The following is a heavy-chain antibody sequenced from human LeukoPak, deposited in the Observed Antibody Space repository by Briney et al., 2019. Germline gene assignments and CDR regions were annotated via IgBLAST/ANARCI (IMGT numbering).Heavy chain of an antibody. V-gene: IGHV4-38-2*01. CDR1: GYSISSGYY. D-gene: IGHD5-24*01. Sequence: SETLSHTCAVSGYSISSGYYWGWIRQPPGKGLEWIGSIYHSGSTYYNPSLKSRVTISVDTSKNQFSLKLSSVTAADTAVYYCARLGMVGWLHRPFDYWGQGTLVTVSS. J-gene: IGHJ4*02. CDR3: ARLGMVGWLHRPFDY. CDR2: IYHSGST.